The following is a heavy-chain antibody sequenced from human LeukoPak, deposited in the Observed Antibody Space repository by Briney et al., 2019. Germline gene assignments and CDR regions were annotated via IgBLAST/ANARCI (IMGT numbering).Heavy chain of an antibody. Sequence: SETLSLTCTVSGGSISSYYWSWIRQPPGKGMEWIGYIYYSGSTNYNPSLKSRVTISVDTSKNQFSLKLSAVTAADTAVYYCARSGGYSMVMNYWGQGTLDTVSS. J-gene: IGHJ4*02. D-gene: IGHD5-18*01. V-gene: IGHV4-59*01. CDR3: ARSGGYSMVMNY. CDR1: GGSISSYY. CDR2: IYYSGST.